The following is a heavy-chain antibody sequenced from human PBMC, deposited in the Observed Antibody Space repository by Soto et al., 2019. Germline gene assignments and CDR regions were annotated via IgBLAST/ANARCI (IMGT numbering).Heavy chain of an antibody. J-gene: IGHJ3*01. D-gene: IGHD2-2*02. V-gene: IGHV3-21*01. Sequence: EVQLVESGGGLVKPGGSLRLSCVDSGFTLSSYSMNWVRQAPGKGLEWVSSISVDSSPIFYADSVRGRFTISRDNAKNSLYLQMNSLRAGDTAVYYCVRGGRGYTKDDVFDVWGQGTMVTVSS. CDR3: VRGGRGYTKDDVFDV. CDR1: GFTLSSYS. CDR2: ISVDSSPI.